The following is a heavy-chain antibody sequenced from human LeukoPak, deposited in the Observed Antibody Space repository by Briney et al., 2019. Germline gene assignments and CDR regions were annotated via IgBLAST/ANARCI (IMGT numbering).Heavy chain of an antibody. V-gene: IGHV1-2*02. CDR3: ARVLSGYSYGYEPPDY. Sequence: ASVKVSCKASGYTLTGYYMHWVRQAPGQGLEWMGWINPNSGGTNYAQKFQGRVTMTRDTSISTAYMELSSLRSEDTAVYYCARVLSGYSYGYEPPDYWGQGTLVTVSS. CDR1: GYTLTGYY. CDR2: INPNSGGT. D-gene: IGHD5-18*01. J-gene: IGHJ4*02.